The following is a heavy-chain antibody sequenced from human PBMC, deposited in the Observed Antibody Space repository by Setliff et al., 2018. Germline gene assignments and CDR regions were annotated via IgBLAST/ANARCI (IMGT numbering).Heavy chain of an antibody. V-gene: IGHV5-51*01. J-gene: IGHJ4*02. D-gene: IGHD2-15*01. Sequence: GESLKISCKGSGYSFTSNWIAWVRQMPGKGLERMGIIYPGNSNTQYSPSFQGQVTISADKSISTAYLQWSSLKASDTAMYYCARHRGGNAGYYFDYWGQGTLVTAPQ. CDR3: ARHRGGNAGYYFDY. CDR1: GYSFTSNW. CDR2: IYPGNSNT.